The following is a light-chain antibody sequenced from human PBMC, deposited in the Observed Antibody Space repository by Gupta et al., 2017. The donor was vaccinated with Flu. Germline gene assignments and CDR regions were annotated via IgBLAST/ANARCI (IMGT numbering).Light chain of an antibody. CDR1: SSDVGYYNY. Sequence: QSALTQPASVSGSPGQSITISCTGTSSDVGYYNYVAWFQQHPGKAPKLVIYGVDNRPSGVSDRFSGSKSGNTASLTISGRQTEDEADYYCASYTTRSTWVFGGGTMLTVL. CDR2: GVD. V-gene: IGLV2-14*01. J-gene: IGLJ3*02. CDR3: ASYTTRSTWV.